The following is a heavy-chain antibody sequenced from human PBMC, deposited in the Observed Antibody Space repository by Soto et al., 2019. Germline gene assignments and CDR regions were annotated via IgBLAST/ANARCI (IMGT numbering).Heavy chain of an antibody. CDR2: INPYNVAT. Sequence: QVHVGQSGAEVKKPGASVRVSCKASGYTFTKFYIGWVRRAPGQGLEWMGDINPYNVATHYGQKFQGRVTMTADTALMTGYLELTRPTSAARDLYYCALYWIGFLQFDYLGQGTLISVYS. J-gene: IGHJ4*02. CDR3: ALYWIGFLQFDY. CDR1: GYTFTKFY. V-gene: IGHV1-18*04. D-gene: IGHD3-3*01.